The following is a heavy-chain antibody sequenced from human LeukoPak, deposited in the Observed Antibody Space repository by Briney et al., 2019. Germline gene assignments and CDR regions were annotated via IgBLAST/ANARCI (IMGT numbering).Heavy chain of an antibody. D-gene: IGHD3-3*02. Sequence: SETLSLTCTVSGGSISSFYWTWIRQAPGKGLEWIGTFYQGGNTFYNPSLRGRGTISIDTSKNQFSLKLTSVTAADTAVYYCAGGIFGVATENWFDPWGQGLLVTVSS. CDR1: GGSISSFY. CDR2: FYQGGNT. J-gene: IGHJ5*02. CDR3: AGGIFGVATENWFDP. V-gene: IGHV4-59*12.